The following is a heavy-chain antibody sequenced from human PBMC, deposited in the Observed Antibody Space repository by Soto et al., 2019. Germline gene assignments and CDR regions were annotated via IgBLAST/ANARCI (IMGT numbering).Heavy chain of an antibody. J-gene: IGHJ4*02. Sequence: QVQLVQSGAEVKKPGASVKVSCKASGYTFTSYAMHWVRQAPGQRLEWMGWINAGNGNTKYSQKFQGRVTITRDTSASTAYMERTSMRSENTAVYYCARDSGGPDAPGDYWGQVTLVTVSS. CDR2: INAGNGNT. CDR3: ARDSGGPDAPGDY. V-gene: IGHV1-3*01. CDR1: GYTFTSYA. D-gene: IGHD2-15*01.